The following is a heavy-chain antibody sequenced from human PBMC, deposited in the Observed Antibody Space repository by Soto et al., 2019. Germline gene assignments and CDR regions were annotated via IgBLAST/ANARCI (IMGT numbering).Heavy chain of an antibody. V-gene: IGHV1-2*02. CDR2: INPNSGAA. Sequence: ASVQVSCKASGCTFTCYYMHWVRQAPGQGLDWMGLINPNSGAAHCAQKFHGRATMTRDTSLTTAYMEVSRMRTDDTDVYYCASRPKGVEVPIASDAIDVWGQGTMVTVSS. CDR3: ASRPKGVEVPIASDAIDV. D-gene: IGHD1-1*01. J-gene: IGHJ3*01. CDR1: GCTFTCYY.